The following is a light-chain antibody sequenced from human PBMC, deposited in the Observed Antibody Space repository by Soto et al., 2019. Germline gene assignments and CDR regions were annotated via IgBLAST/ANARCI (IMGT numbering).Light chain of an antibody. V-gene: IGKV3-20*01. J-gene: IGKJ1*01. CDR1: QSVSSSY. CDR2: GAS. CDR3: QQYGSSPWT. Sequence: EILLMQSPGTLYLSPGERATLSCRASQSVSSSYLAWYQQKPGQAPRLLIYGASSRATGIPDRFSGSGSGTDFTLTISRLEPEDFAVYYCQQYGSSPWTFGQGTKVDI.